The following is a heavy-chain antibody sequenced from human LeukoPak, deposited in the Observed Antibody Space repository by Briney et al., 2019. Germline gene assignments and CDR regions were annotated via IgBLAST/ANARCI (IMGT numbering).Heavy chain of an antibody. Sequence: SETLSLTCTVSGGSISSYYWSWIRQPAGKGLEWIGRIYTSGSTNYNPSLKSRVTMSVDTSKNQFSLKLSSVTAADTAVYYCARGRYSSSWYFRSGFDIWGQGTMVTVSS. CDR1: GGSISSYY. V-gene: IGHV4-4*07. J-gene: IGHJ3*02. CDR2: IYTSGST. D-gene: IGHD6-13*01. CDR3: ARGRYSSSWYFRSGFDI.